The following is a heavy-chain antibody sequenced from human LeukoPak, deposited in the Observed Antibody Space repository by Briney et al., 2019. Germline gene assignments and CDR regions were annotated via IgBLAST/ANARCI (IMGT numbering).Heavy chain of an antibody. J-gene: IGHJ4*02. D-gene: IGHD4-11*01. CDR2: IYHSGTT. V-gene: IGHV4-4*02. Sequence: SETLSLTCDVSGYSISSSNWWNWVRQPPGKGLEWIGEIYHSGTTKYNPSLKSRVTISVDNSNNQFSLRLSSVTAADTAVYYCARVGDDYSNYYFDYWGQGTLVTVSS. CDR1: GYSISSSNW. CDR3: ARVGDDYSNYYFDY.